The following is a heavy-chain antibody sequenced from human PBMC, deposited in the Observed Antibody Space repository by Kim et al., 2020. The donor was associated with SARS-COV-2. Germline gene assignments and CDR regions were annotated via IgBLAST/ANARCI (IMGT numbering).Heavy chain of an antibody. CDR2: IKSRADAATT. CDR3: TTARGFGVVLGGPLGD. V-gene: IGHV3-15*01. CDR1: GFTFSNAW. J-gene: IGHJ4*02. D-gene: IGHD3-3*01. Sequence: GGCLRLSCAASGFTFSNAWMSWVRQAPGKGMEWVGRIKSRADAATTDYAAPVKGRFTISRDDSKNTLYLQMNTLKIDDTAVYYCTTARGFGVVLGGPLGDWGQGTLVTVSS.